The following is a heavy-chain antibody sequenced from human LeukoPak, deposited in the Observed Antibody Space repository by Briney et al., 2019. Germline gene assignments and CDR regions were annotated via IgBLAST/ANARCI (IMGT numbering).Heavy chain of an antibody. CDR3: AKDPSIAVAGAFDY. J-gene: IGHJ4*02. V-gene: IGHV3-23*01. CDR2: ISGSGGST. D-gene: IGHD6-19*01. Sequence: GGSLRLSCAASGFTFSSYAMSWVRHAPGKGLEWVSAISGSGGSTYYADSVKGRFTISRDNSKNTLYLQMNSLRAEDTAVYYCAKDPSIAVAGAFDYWGQGTLVTVSS. CDR1: GFTFSSYA.